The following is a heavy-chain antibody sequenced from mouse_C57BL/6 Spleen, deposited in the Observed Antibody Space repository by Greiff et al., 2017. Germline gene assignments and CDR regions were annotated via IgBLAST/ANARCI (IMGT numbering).Heavy chain of an antibody. CDR1: GYTFTSYW. D-gene: IGHD1-1*01. CDR3: ARNYYGFDY. V-gene: IGHV1-55*01. J-gene: IGHJ2*01. CDR2: IYPGSGST. Sequence: QVQLKQPGAELVKPGASVKMSCKASGYTFTSYWITWVKQRPGQGLEWIGDIYPGSGSTNYNEKFKSKATLTVDTSSSTAYMQLSSLTSEDAAVYYCARNYYGFDYWGQGTTLTVSS.